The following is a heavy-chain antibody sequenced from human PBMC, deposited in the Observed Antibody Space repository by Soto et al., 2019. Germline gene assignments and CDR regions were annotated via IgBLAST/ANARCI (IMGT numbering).Heavy chain of an antibody. J-gene: IGHJ3*02. CDR3: ARDGGVGAVWGNDAFDI. D-gene: IGHD1-26*01. Sequence: ASVKVSCKASGGTFSSYAISWVRQAPGQGLEWMGGIIPIFGTANYAQKFQGRVTITADESTSTAYTELSSLRSEDTAVYYCARDGGVGAVWGNDAFDIWGQGTMVTVSS. V-gene: IGHV1-69*13. CDR1: GGTFSSYA. CDR2: IIPIFGTA.